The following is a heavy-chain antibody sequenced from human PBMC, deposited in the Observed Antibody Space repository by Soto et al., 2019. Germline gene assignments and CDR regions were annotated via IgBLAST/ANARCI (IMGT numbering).Heavy chain of an antibody. CDR3: ARLYPPLRGSSWLDY. D-gene: IGHD6-13*01. V-gene: IGHV4-34*01. CDR2: INHSGST. Sequence: SETLSLTCAVYGGSFSGYYWSWIRQPPGKGLEWIGEINHSGSTNYNPSLKSRVTISVDTSKNQFPLKLSSVTAADTAVYYCARLYPPLRGSSWLDYWGQGTLVTVSS. J-gene: IGHJ4*02. CDR1: GGSFSGYY.